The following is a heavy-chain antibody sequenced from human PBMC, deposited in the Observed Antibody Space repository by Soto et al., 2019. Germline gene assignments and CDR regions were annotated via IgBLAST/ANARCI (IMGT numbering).Heavy chain of an antibody. CDR3: TSDTFGARDS. CDR1: GFTFSSYW. D-gene: IGHD2-15*01. V-gene: IGHV3-74*01. CDR2: INPDGSAT. J-gene: IGHJ4*02. Sequence: PGGSLRLSCAASGFTFSSYWMHWVRQAPGKGLVWVSRINPDGSATNYADSVKGRFTISRDNAKNTLYLQMNSLRAEDTAVYYCTSDTFGARDSWGQGTLVTVSS.